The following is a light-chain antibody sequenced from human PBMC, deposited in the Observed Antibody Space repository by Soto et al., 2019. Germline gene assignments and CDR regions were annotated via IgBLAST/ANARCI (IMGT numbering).Light chain of an antibody. CDR2: DDN. J-gene: IGLJ3*02. CDR3: GTWDSSLSSGV. Sequence: QSVLTQPPSVSAAPGQKVTISCTGSSSNIGHNYVSWYQQLPGTAPTLLIYDDNDRPSGIPDRFSGSKSGTSATLAITGLQTGDEADYYCGTWDSSLSSGVFGGGTKLTVL. CDR1: SSNIGHNY. V-gene: IGLV1-51*01.